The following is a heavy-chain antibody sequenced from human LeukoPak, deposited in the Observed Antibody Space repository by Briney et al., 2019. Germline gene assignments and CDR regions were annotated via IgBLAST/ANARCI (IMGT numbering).Heavy chain of an antibody. CDR1: GYSFTSYW. Sequence: GESLKISCKGSGYSFTSYWIGWVRHMPGKGLEWMGIIYPGDADTRYSPSFQGQVTISADKSISTAYLQWSSLKASDTAMYYCVSLPSGYYFDYWGQGTLVTVSS. V-gene: IGHV5-51*01. D-gene: IGHD3-10*01. CDR2: IYPGDADT. CDR3: VSLPSGYYFDY. J-gene: IGHJ4*02.